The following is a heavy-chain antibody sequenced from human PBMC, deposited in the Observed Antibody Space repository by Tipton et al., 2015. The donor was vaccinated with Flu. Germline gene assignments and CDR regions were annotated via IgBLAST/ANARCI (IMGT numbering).Heavy chain of an antibody. CDR3: ARDMRHSGFDI. V-gene: IGHV3-48*03. Sequence: SLRLSCAVSGFTFSSYEMNWVRQAPGKGLEWVSYLSASGGNIDYADSVKGRFTVSRDNAENSLYLQMNSLRAEDTALYYCARDMRHSGFDIWGQGTMVTVSS. CDR2: LSASGGNI. CDR1: GFTFSSYE. J-gene: IGHJ3*02. D-gene: IGHD3-10*01.